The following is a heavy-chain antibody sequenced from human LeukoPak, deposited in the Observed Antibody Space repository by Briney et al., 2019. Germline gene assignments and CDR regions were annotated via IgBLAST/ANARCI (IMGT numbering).Heavy chain of an antibody. D-gene: IGHD4-17*01. CDR3: SRDVNPGDYGLDY. V-gene: IGHV3-15*01. CDR1: GFIVSDAW. J-gene: IGHJ4*02. CDR2: IKKKTSGGTA. Sequence: GGSLRLACTVSGFIVSDAWMSWVRQAPGKGLEWVGHIKKKTSGGTAEYSAPVKGRFTISRDDSKNTLYLQMNSLKTEDTAVYYCSRDVNPGDYGLDYWGQGTLVTVSS.